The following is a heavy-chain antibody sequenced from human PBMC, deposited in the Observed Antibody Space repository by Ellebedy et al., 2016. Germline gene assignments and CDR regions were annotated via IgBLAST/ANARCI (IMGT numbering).Heavy chain of an antibody. CDR1: GYTFISHN. CDR3: ARRAYSSSWLPYFDN. J-gene: IGHJ4*02. Sequence: ASVKVSCKAFGYTFISHNIHWVRQAPGQGLEWLGMINPSDGGPTYTQNFQGRVTMTRNTSTSTVYMAVSSLRSEDTAVYYCARRAYSSSWLPYFDNWGQGTLVTVSS. CDR2: INPSDGGP. V-gene: IGHV1-46*01. D-gene: IGHD6-13*01.